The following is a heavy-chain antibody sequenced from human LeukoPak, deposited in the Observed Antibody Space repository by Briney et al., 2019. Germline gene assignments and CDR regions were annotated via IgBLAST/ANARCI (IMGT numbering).Heavy chain of an antibody. J-gene: IGHJ3*02. CDR3: ARDSTIKVGSAFDI. D-gene: IGHD5/OR15-5a*01. CDR2: TYYRSKWYN. CDR1: GDSVSSNSAA. Sequence: LSQTLSLTCAISGDSVSSNSAAWNWIRQSPSRGLEWLGRTYYRSKWYNDYAVSVKSRITINPDTSKNQFSLQLNSVTPEDTAVYYCARDSTIKVGSAFDIWGQGTMVTVSS. V-gene: IGHV6-1*01.